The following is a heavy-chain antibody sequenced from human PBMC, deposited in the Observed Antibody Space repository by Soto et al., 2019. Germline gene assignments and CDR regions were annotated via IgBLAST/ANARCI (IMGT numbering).Heavy chain of an antibody. CDR3: AREDSVVVTAIGLDY. J-gene: IGHJ4*02. Sequence: ASVNVSFKASGYTFTSYGISWVRQAPGQGLEWMGWISAYNGNTNYAQNLQGRVTMTTDTSTSTAYMELRSLRSDDTAVYYCAREDSVVVTAIGLDYWGQGTLVTVSS. CDR2: ISAYNGNT. D-gene: IGHD2-21*02. V-gene: IGHV1-18*01. CDR1: GYTFTSYG.